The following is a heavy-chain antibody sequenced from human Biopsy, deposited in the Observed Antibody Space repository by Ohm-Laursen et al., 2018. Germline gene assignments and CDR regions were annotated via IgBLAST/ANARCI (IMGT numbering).Heavy chain of an antibody. V-gene: IGHV3-33*03. CDR3: AKDAEEFDSSGPRFDY. J-gene: IGHJ4*02. CDR2: IWSDGNNK. D-gene: IGHD3-22*01. CDR1: GFTFSRHG. Sequence: SLRLSCTASGFTFSRHGMHWVRQAPGKGLAWVAVIWSDGNNKYYADSVKGRFTISRDTSRNTLYMQMNSLRVEDTALYYCAKDAEEFDSSGPRFDYWGQGTLVTVSS.